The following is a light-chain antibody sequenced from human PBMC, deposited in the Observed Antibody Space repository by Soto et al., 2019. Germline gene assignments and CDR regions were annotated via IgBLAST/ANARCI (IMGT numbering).Light chain of an antibody. CDR2: AAS. CDR1: QSISSY. V-gene: IGKV1-39*01. Sequence: DIQMTQSPSSLSASVGDRVTITCRASQSISSYLNWYQQKPGKAPKLLIYAASSLQSGVPSRFSGSGSGTDFTLTISSLHPEDFATYYCHESYSTPPYTFGQGTKVDIK. J-gene: IGKJ2*01. CDR3: HESYSTPPYT.